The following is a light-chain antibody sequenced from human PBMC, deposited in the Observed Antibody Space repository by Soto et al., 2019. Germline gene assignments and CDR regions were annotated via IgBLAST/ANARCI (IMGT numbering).Light chain of an antibody. CDR2: YDS. CDR1: NIGSKS. CDR3: QVWDIGSGVA. Sequence: SYVLTQAPSVSVAPGKTATITCGGNNIGSKSVHWYQQKPGQAPVLVIYYDSDRPSGIPERFSCSNSGSTATLTISRVEAGDEADYYCQVWDIGSGVAFGGGTKLTVL. V-gene: IGLV3-21*04. J-gene: IGLJ2*01.